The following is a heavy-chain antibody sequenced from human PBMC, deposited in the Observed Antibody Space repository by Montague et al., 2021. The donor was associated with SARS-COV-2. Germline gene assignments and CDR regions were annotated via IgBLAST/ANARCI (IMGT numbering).Heavy chain of an antibody. J-gene: IGHJ4*02. Sequence: SETLSLTCTVSGGSITNNIDYWDWIRQPPGKGLEWIGSMYYSGSTYYNPSLKSRVTISVDTSKKQFSLKLSSVTAADTAVYYCARQPRNYYDSGGYWALGDYWGQGTLVTVSS. CDR1: GGSITNNIDY. D-gene: IGHD3-10*01. CDR3: ARQPRNYYDSGGYWALGDY. CDR2: MYYSGST. V-gene: IGHV4-39*01.